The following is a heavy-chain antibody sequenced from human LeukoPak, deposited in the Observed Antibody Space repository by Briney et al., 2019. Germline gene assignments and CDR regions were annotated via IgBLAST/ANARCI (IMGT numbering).Heavy chain of an antibody. J-gene: IGHJ3*02. D-gene: IGHD2-21*02. CDR3: AILFSPPYCGGDPCAFDI. CDR2: IYPGDSDT. Sequence: GESLKISCKGSGYTFINYWIAWVRPMPGKGLEWMGIIYPGDSDTRYIPSFQGQVPISVDKSISTAYLQWSSLKASDTAMYYCAILFSPPYCGGDPCAFDIWGQGTMVTVSS. CDR1: GYTFINYW. V-gene: IGHV5-51*01.